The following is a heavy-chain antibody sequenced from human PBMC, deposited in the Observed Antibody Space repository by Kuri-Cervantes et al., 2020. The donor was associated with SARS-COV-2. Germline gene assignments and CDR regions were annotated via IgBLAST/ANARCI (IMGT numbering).Heavy chain of an antibody. CDR2: IYYSGST. CDR3: ARDGPRYYFDY. CDR1: GGSISSSSYY. V-gene: IGHV4-39*07. J-gene: IGHJ4*02. Sequence: ESLKISCTVSGGSISSSSYYWGWIRQPPGKGLEWIGSIYYSGSTYYNPSLKSRVTISVDTSKNHFSLKLSSVTAADTAVYYCARDGPRYYFDYWGQGTLVTVSS.